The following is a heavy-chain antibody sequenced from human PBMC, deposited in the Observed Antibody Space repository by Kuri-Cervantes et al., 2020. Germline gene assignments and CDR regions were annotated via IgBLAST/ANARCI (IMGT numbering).Heavy chain of an antibody. CDR1: GYTLTRYD. CDR2: MNPNSGNT. V-gene: IGHV1-8*01. D-gene: IGHD1-1*01. J-gene: IGHJ6*02. Sequence: ASVKVTCKASGYTLTRYDINWVRQATGQGLEWMGWMNPNSGNTGYAQKFQGRVTMTEDTSTDTAYMELSSLRYEDTAVYYCVTESALTTLIRHPYYYYGMDVWGQGATVTVSS. CDR3: VTESALTTLIRHPYYYYGMDV.